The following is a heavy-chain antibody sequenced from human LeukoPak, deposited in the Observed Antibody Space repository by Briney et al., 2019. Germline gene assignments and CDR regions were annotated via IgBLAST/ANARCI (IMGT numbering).Heavy chain of an antibody. J-gene: IGHJ2*01. Sequence: SQTLSLTCTVSGGSISSGDYSWSWIRQPPGKGLEWIGYIYYSGSTYYNPSLKSRVTISVDTSKNQFSLKLNSVTAADTAVYYCARPSFSRNWYFDLWGRGTLVTVSS. D-gene: IGHD3-10*01. V-gene: IGHV4-30-4*01. CDR1: GGSISSGDYS. CDR2: IYYSGST. CDR3: ARPSFSRNWYFDL.